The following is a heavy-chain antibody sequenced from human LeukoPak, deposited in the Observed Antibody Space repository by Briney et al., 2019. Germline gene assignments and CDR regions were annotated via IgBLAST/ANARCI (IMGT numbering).Heavy chain of an antibody. D-gene: IGHD2-15*01. V-gene: IGHV3-21*01. Sequence: GGSLRLSCAASGFTFSSYSMSWVRQAPGKGLEWVSSISSSSYIYYADSVKGRFTISRDNAKNSLYLQMNSLRAEDTAVYYCARDPWEDIVVVVAATPDYWGQGTLVTVSS. CDR2: ISSSSYI. J-gene: IGHJ4*02. CDR3: ARDPWEDIVVVVAATPDY. CDR1: GFTFSSYS.